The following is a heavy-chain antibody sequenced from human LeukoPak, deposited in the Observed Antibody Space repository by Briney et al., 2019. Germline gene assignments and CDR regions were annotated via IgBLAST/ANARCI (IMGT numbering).Heavy chain of an antibody. Sequence: ASVKVSCKASGGIFNSKALSWVRQAPGQGLEWMGGIVPMFRTANYGQKFQGRVTITADDSTSTGYMELSSLRSEDTAVFYCAYLSASNTGAFDVWGQGTVVTVSS. J-gene: IGHJ3*01. CDR3: AYLSASNTGAFDV. CDR1: GGIFNSKA. CDR2: IVPMFRTA. V-gene: IGHV1-69*13. D-gene: IGHD2-8*02.